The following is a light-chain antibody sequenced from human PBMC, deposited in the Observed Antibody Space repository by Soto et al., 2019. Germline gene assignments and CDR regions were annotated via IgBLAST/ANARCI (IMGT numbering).Light chain of an antibody. CDR3: QQRSNWPIT. J-gene: IGKJ5*01. V-gene: IGKV3-11*01. Sequence: EVVLTQSPATLSLSPGERATLSCRASQSVSSYLAWYQQKPGQAPRLLIYDASNRATGIPARFSGNRSGTDFTLTISSLEPEDFAVYYCQQRSNWPITFGQGTRLEIK. CDR1: QSVSSY. CDR2: DAS.